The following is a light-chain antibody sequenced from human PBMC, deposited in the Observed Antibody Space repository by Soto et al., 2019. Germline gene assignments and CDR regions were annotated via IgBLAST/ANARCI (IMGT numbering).Light chain of an antibody. J-gene: IGKJ4*01. V-gene: IGKV1-9*01. CDR1: QGIANF. CDR2: GAS. CDR3: QQINRCPIP. Sequence: EIQLTQSPSSLSASVGDRATLSCRASQGIANFLAWYQQKPGKAPKLLIYGASTLPSGVPSRFSGSGSGTDFTLTIISLQPEDLANYYWQQINRCPIPFGRGTKVEIK.